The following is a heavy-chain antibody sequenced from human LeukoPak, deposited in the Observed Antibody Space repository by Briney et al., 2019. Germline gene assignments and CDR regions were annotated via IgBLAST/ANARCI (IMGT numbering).Heavy chain of an antibody. CDR2: IYSGGST. Sequence: GGSLRLSCAASGFTVSSNYMNWVRQAPGKGLEWVSVIYSGGSTYYADSVKGRFTISRDNSKNTLYLQMNSLRAEDTAVYYCVRDWGRVPDAFDIWGQGTMVTVSS. CDR1: GFTVSSNY. CDR3: VRDWGRVPDAFDI. J-gene: IGHJ3*02. V-gene: IGHV3-53*01. D-gene: IGHD7-27*01.